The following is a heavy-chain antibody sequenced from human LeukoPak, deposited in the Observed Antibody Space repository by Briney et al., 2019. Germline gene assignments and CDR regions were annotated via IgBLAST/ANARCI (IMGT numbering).Heavy chain of an antibody. CDR1: GGPISSYY. D-gene: IGHD2-2*03. J-gene: IGHJ4*02. CDR2: IYYNGST. CDR3: ARDGGYCSSTNCYDY. Sequence: PSETLSLTCTVSGGPISSYYWSWIRQPPGKGLEWIGYIYYNGSTNYNPSLKSRVTISVDTSKNQFSLKMRSVTAADTDVYYCARDGGYCSSTNCYDYWGQGTLVTVSS. V-gene: IGHV4-59*01.